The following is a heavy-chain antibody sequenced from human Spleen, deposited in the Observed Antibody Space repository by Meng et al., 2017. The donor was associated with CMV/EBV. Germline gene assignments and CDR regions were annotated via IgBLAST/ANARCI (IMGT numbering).Heavy chain of an antibody. CDR1: GGSISSTSYY. CDR2: IYYSGDT. Sequence: GSLRLSCAVSGGSISSTSYYWGWIRQPPGKGLQWIGNIYYSGDTYYNPSLQSRVTISLDTSKNQFSLKLSSVTAAGTAVYYCASLYFDFWSVGDYYYYGMDVWGQGTTVTVSS. V-gene: IGHV4-39*07. J-gene: IGHJ6*02. CDR3: ASLYFDFWSVGDYYYYGMDV. D-gene: IGHD3-3*01.